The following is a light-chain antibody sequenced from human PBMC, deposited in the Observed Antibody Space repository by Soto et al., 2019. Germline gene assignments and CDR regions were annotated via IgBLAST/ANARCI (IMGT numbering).Light chain of an antibody. CDR1: QTISTY. Sequence: DIQMTQSPSSLSASVGDRVTITCRSSQTISTYLHWFQQKPGKAPHLLIYAASSLQSGVPSRFSGSGSGTDFPITISSLPPEDFGTYYCQQTYSNFVSFGGGTKVDMK. CDR3: QQTYSNFVS. V-gene: IGKV1-39*01. CDR2: AAS. J-gene: IGKJ4*01.